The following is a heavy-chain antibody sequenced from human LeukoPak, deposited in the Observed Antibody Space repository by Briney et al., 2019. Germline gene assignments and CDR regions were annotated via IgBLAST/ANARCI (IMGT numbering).Heavy chain of an antibody. J-gene: IGHJ4*02. CDR1: GFTFSSYS. CDR3: AKNRDSSDYPRDFDY. V-gene: IGHV3-21*01. Sequence: GGSLRLSCAASGFTFSSYSMNWVRQAQGKGLEWVSSISSSSSYIYYADSVKGRFTISRDNAKNSLYLQMNSLRAEDTAVYYCAKNRDSSDYPRDFDYWGQGTLVTVSS. D-gene: IGHD6-19*01. CDR2: ISSSSSYI.